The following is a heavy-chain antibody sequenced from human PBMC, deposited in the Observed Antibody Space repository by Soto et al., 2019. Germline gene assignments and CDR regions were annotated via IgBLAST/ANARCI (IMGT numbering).Heavy chain of an antibody. CDR2: IGTAGDT. CDR1: GFTFSSYD. V-gene: IGHV3-13*01. D-gene: IGHD5-18*01. CDR3: ARSPYVGYGPLTGPFDY. J-gene: IGHJ4*02. Sequence: PGGSLRLSCAASGFTFSSYDMHWVRQATGKGLGWVSAIGTAGDTYYPGSVKGRFTISRENAKNSLYLQMNSLRAGDTAVYYCARSPYVGYGPLTGPFDYWGQGTLVTVSS.